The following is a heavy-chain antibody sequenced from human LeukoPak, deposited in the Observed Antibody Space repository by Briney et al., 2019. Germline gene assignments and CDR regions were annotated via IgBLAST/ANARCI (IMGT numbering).Heavy chain of an antibody. CDR1: GFTFSSYS. V-gene: IGHV3-21*01. J-gene: IGHJ4*02. CDR2: ISSSSSYI. CDR3: ARESPASGSYCFDY. D-gene: IGHD1-26*01. Sequence: GGSLRLSCAASGFTFSSYSMNWVRQAPGKGLEWVSSISSSSSYIYYADSVKGRFTISRDNSKNTLYLQMNSLRAEDTAVYYCARESPASGSYCFDYWGQGTLVTVSS.